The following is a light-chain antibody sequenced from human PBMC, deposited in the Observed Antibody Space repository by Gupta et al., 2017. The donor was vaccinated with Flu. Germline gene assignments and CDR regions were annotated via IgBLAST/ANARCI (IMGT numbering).Light chain of an antibody. J-gene: IGKJ1*01. V-gene: IGKV2-30*01. CDR2: KVS. CDR3: LLGTSGPHKWT. CDR1: QSLVDSDTNMY. Sequence: DVVLTQSPLSLPVTLGPPASISCRSSQSLVDSDTNMYLNWFQQRPGHSPRRLSFKVSNRDSGVPDRFSGSGSGTDFTLKISSGEAEDVGTYYCLLGTSGPHKWTFGQGTKVEIK.